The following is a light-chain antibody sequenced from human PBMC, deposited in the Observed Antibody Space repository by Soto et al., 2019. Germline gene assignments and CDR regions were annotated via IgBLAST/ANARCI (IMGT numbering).Light chain of an antibody. CDR2: EVS. CDR3: TSYAGSNYV. Sequence: QSALTQPPSASGSPGQSVTISCTGSSSDVGGYNYVSWYQQHPGKAPKLMIYEVSARHSGVPDRFSGSKSGNTASLTVSGLQAEDEADYYCTSYAGSNYVFGTGTKLTVL. V-gene: IGLV2-8*01. J-gene: IGLJ1*01. CDR1: SSDVGGYNY.